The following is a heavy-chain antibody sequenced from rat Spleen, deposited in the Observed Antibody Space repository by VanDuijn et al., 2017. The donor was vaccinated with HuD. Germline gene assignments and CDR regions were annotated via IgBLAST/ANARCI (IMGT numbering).Heavy chain of an antibody. J-gene: IGHJ2*01. CDR1: GFTFSDYG. Sequence: EVQLVESGGGLVQPGRSLKLSCAASGFTFSDYGMAWVRQAPTKGLEWVATFSYDGITTYYRDSVRGRFTISSDSARSTLYLQMDSLKSEDTATYYCARRHYGYTDYFDYWGQGVMVTVSS. CDR2: FSYDGITT. CDR3: ARRHYGYTDYFDY. V-gene: IGHV5-29*01. D-gene: IGHD1-9*01.